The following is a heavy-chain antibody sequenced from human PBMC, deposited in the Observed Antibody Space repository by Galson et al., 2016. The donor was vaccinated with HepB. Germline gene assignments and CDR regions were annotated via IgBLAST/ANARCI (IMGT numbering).Heavy chain of an antibody. CDR3: AKDVVAGAVDYGMDV. Sequence: SLRLSCAVGGFTFSNSNINWVRQAPGKGLEWISYISAGGITTFYADSVKGRFTISRDNSKNTMYLQMNSLRAEDTAVYYCAKDVVAGAVDYGMDVWGQGTPVTVSS. CDR2: ISAGGITT. J-gene: IGHJ6*02. V-gene: IGHV3-48*01. CDR1: GFTFSNSN. D-gene: IGHD6-19*01.